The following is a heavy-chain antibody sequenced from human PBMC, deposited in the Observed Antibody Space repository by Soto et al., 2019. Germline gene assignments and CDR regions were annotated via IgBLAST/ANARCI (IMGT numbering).Heavy chain of an antibody. CDR3: AKRRGAGGHFDY. J-gene: IGHJ4*02. V-gene: IGHV3-23*01. Sequence: DVQLLESGGGLVQPEGSLRLSCAASRFTFSSYVMGWVRQGPGKGLEWVAVVSIGGSTHYADSVRGRFTISRDNSKNTLSLQMNSLTAEDTAVYFCAKRRGAGGHFDYWGQGALVTVSS. CDR1: RFTFSSYV. CDR2: VSIGGST. D-gene: IGHD2-15*01.